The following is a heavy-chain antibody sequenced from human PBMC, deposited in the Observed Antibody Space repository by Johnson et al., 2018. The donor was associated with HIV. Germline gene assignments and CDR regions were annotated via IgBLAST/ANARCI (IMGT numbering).Heavy chain of an antibody. J-gene: IGHJ3*02. D-gene: IGHD5-24*01. CDR1: GFTFSSYD. CDR3: ARACRDGYTCDAFDI. V-gene: IGHV3-13*01. Sequence: VQLVESGGGLVQPGGSLRLSCAASGFTFSSYDMHWVSQATGKGLEWVSAIGTAGDTYYPGSVKGRFTISRENAKNTLYLQMNSLRAEDTAVYYCARACRDGYTCDAFDIWGQGTMVTVSS. CDR2: IGTAGDT.